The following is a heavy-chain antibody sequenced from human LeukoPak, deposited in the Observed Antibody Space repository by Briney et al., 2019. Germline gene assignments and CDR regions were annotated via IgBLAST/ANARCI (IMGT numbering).Heavy chain of an antibody. CDR2: ISGRSSLI. CDR3: ARDLYYYDSSGHYLFDY. J-gene: IGHJ4*02. CDR1: GFTFSSYS. D-gene: IGHD3-22*01. V-gene: IGHV3-48*04. Sequence: GGSLRLSCAASGFTFSSYSMNWVRQAPGKGLEWVSYISGRSSLIYYADSVKGRFTISGDNAKNSLYLQMNSLRAEDTAVYYCARDLYYYDSSGHYLFDYWGQGTLVTVSS.